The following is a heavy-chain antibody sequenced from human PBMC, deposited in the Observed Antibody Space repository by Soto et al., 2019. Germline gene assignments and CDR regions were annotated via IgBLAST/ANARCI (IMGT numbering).Heavy chain of an antibody. CDR3: ARHHGPTTSENWFDP. J-gene: IGHJ5*02. D-gene: IGHD5-12*01. Sequence: ASVKVSCKASGYTFFTYDISWVRQAPGQGLEWMGWVSTYSGDTKYAQKFQGRVTMTTDTSTTTAYLELRSLRSDDTAVYYCARHHGPTTSENWFDPWGQGTLVTVSS. V-gene: IGHV1-18*01. CDR1: GYTFFTYD. CDR2: VSTYSGDT.